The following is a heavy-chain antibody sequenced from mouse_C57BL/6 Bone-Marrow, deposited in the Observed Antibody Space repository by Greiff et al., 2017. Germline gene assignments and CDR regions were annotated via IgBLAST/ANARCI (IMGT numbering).Heavy chain of an antibody. D-gene: IGHD1-1*01. J-gene: IGHJ1*03. CDR1: GYTFTSYD. Sequence: QVQLQQSGPELVKPGASVKLSCKASGYTFTSYDINWVKQRPGQGLEWIGWIYPRDGSTKYNEKFKGKATLTVDTSSSTAYMELHSLTSKDSAVYFCARLEFAGSSGDWYFDVWGTGTTVTVSS. CDR3: ARLEFAGSSGDWYFDV. CDR2: IYPRDGST. V-gene: IGHV1-85*01.